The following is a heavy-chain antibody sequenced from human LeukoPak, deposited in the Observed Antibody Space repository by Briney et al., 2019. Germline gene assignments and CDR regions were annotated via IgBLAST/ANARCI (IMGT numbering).Heavy chain of an antibody. V-gene: IGHV2-5*02. CDR2: YYGDDAK. J-gene: IGHJ3*02. CDR3: AARDASGTSRDAFDI. CDR1: GFSLTSTAVG. D-gene: IGHD3-10*01. Sequence: KESGPTLVKATQTLTLTCTFSGFSLTSTAVGVGWIRQPPGKALEWLALYYGDDAKRYSPSLKSRLTINKDTSKNQVVLTMTNVGPVDTATYYCAARDASGTSRDAFDIWGQGTTVTVSS.